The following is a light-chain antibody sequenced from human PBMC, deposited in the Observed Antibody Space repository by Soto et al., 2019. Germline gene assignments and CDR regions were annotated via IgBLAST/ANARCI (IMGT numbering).Light chain of an antibody. CDR1: QNINSN. CDR3: QQYKEWRT. CDR2: GAS. Sequence: EIAMTQSPATLSVSLGERATLSCRASQNINSNLAWYQQKPGQVPRLLIYGASTRATGIPARFSGSGSGTEFTLTISSLQSEDFAIYYCQQYKEWRTFGQGTKVEI. J-gene: IGKJ1*01. V-gene: IGKV3-15*01.